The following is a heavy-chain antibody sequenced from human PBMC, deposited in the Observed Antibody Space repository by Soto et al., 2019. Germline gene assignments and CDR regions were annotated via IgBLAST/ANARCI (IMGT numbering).Heavy chain of an antibody. Sequence: GGSLRLSCAASGFTFSSYAMNWVRQAPGKGLEWVSAISGSGGSTYYADYVKGRFTISRDNSKNTLYLQMNSLRAEDTAVYYCARASITMVRGVIIMVFDYWGQGTLVTVSS. V-gene: IGHV3-23*01. CDR1: GFTFSSYA. CDR3: ARASITMVRGVIIMVFDY. CDR2: ISGSGGST. J-gene: IGHJ4*02. D-gene: IGHD3-10*01.